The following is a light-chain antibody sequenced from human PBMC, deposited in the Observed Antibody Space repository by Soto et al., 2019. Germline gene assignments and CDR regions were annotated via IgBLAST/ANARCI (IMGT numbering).Light chain of an antibody. V-gene: IGKV3-20*01. J-gene: IGKJ2*01. CDR1: QSVSRRF. CDR3: QQYDNSPYT. CDR2: AAS. Sequence: EIVLTQSLGTLSLSPGERATLSCRASQSVSRRFLSWYQQKPGQAPRLLIYAASSRATGIPDRFSGSVSGTDFTLTISRLEPEDFAVYYCQQYDNSPYTFGQGTKLEIK.